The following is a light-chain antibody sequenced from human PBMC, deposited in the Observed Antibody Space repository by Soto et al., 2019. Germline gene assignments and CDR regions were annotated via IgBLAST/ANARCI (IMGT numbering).Light chain of an antibody. Sequence: EIVLTQSPGTLSLSPGDRATLSCRASQSVISDYLAWYQQKPGQAPRLLIYVASGRATGIPDRFSGSGSGTDFTLTISRLEPEDFEVYYCQQYGSSPLTFGGGTKVEIK. V-gene: IGKV3-20*01. J-gene: IGKJ4*01. CDR3: QQYGSSPLT. CDR2: VAS. CDR1: QSVISDY.